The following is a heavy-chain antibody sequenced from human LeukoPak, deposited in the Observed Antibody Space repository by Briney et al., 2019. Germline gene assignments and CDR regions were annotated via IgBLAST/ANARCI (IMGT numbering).Heavy chain of an antibody. CDR3: AREFLASRRNWVDP. CDR2: IYTTGIT. D-gene: IGHD6-6*01. CDR1: GDSISSGTDY. V-gene: IGHV4-61*02. Sequence: SQTLSLTCAVSGDSISSGTDYWRWIRQPAGQGLEWIGRIYTTGITNYNPSLKSPVTISVDTSKNQFSLNLTSVTAADTAVYYCAREFLASRRNWVDPWGQGILVTVSS. J-gene: IGHJ5*02.